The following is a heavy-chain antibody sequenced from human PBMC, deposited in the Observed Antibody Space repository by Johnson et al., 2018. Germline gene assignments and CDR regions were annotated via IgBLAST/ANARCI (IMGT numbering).Heavy chain of an antibody. Sequence: QVQLVQSGGGVVQPGRSLRLSCAASGFTFSSYAMHWVRQAPGKGLEWLAVISYDGGNKYFTDSVKGRFTISRDNSKNTLYLQMNSLRAEETAVYSCARGGDGYKFYYYYYMDVWGKGTTVTVSS. V-gene: IGHV3-30-3*01. J-gene: IGHJ6*03. CDR1: GFTFSSYA. D-gene: IGHD5-24*01. CDR3: ARGGDGYKFYYYYYMDV. CDR2: ISYDGGNK.